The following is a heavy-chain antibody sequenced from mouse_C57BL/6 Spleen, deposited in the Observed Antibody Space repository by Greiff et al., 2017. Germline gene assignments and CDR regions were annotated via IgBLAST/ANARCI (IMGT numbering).Heavy chain of an antibody. J-gene: IGHJ1*03. D-gene: IGHD1-1*01. CDR3: ARRGSSPYWYFDV. CDR1: GYTFTSYW. Sequence: QVQLQQPGAELVRPGSSVKLSCKASGYTFTSYWMHWVKQRPIQGLEWIGNIDPSDSETHYNQKFKDKATLTVDKSSITAYMQLSSLTSEDSAVYYCARRGSSPYWYFDVWGTGTTVTVSS. CDR2: IDPSDSET. V-gene: IGHV1-52*01.